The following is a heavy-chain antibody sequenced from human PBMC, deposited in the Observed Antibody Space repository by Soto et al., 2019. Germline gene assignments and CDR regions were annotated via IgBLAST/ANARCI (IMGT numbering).Heavy chain of an antibody. CDR1: GYTFTSYD. V-gene: IGHV1-8*01. D-gene: IGHD3-3*01. CDR3: ARGMSYYDFWSGYTNHYFDY. CDR2: MNPNSGNT. Sequence: ASVKVSCKASGYTFTSYDINWVRQATGQVLEWMGLMNPNSGNTGYAQKFQGRVTMTRNTSISTAYMELSSLRSEDTAVYYCARGMSYYDFWSGYTNHYFDYWGQGTLVTVSS. J-gene: IGHJ4*02.